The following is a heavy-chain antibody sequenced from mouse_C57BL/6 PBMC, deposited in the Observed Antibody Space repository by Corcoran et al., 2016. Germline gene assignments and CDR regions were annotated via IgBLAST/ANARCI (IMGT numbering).Heavy chain of an antibody. Sequence: QIQLVQSGPELKKPGETVKISCKASGYTFTTYGMSWVKQAPGKGLKWMGWINTYSGVPTYADDFKGRFAFSLETSASTAYLQINNLKNEDTATYFCAREDSNLYYYAMDYWGQGTSVTVSS. D-gene: IGHD2-5*01. CDR2: INTYSGVP. CDR1: GYTFTTYG. CDR3: AREDSNLYYYAMDY. V-gene: IGHV9-3*01. J-gene: IGHJ4*01.